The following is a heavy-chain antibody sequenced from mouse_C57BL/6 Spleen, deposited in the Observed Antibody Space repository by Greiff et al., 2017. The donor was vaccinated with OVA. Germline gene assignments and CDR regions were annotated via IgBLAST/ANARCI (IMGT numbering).Heavy chain of an antibody. CDR3: ASLYYSNFDY. J-gene: IGHJ2*01. Sequence: DVMLVESGGDLVKPGGSLKLSCAASGFTFSSYGMSWVRQTPDKRLEWVATISSGGSYTYYPDSVKGRFTISRDNAKNTLYLQMSSLKSEDTAMYYCASLYYSNFDYWGQGTTLTVSS. CDR1: GFTFSSYG. CDR2: ISSGGSYT. D-gene: IGHD2-5*01. V-gene: IGHV5-6*02.